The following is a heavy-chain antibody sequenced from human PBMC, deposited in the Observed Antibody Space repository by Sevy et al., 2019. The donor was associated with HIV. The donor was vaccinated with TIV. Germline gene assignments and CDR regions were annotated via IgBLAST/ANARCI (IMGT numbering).Heavy chain of an antibody. V-gene: IGHV5-51*01. CDR3: ARSIAASYLDY. J-gene: IGHJ4*02. CDR1: GYRFTNYW. Sequence: GESLKISCRGSGYRFTNYWIAWVRQMPGKGLEWMGMIYPGDSDTRYSPSFQGQVTISADKSINTAYLQLSSLRASDTAMYYCARSIAASYLDYWGLGTLATVSS. D-gene: IGHD6-13*01. CDR2: IYPGDSDT.